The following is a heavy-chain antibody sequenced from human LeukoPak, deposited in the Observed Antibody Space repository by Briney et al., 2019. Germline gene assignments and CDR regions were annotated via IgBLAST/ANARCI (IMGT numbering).Heavy chain of an antibody. V-gene: IGHV4-34*01. Sequence: SETLSLTCAVYGGSFSGYYWSWIRQPPGKGLEWIGEINHLRSTNYNPSLKSRVTISVDTSKNQFSLKLSSVTAADTAVYYCARGVQLWLRPIDYWGQGTLVTVSS. CDR3: ARGVQLWLRPIDY. D-gene: IGHD5-18*01. CDR2: INHLRST. J-gene: IGHJ4*02. CDR1: GGSFSGYY.